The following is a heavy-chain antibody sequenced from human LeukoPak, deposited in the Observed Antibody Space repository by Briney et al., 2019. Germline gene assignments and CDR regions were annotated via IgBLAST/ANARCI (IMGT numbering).Heavy chain of an antibody. CDR2: IYYSGST. J-gene: IGHJ6*02. CDR1: GGSISSYY. Sequence: SETLSLTCTVSGGSISSYYWSWIRQPPGKGLEWIGYIYYSGSTNYNPSPKSRVTISVDTSKNQFSLKLSSVTAADTAVYYCARESYGMDVWGQGTTVTVSS. CDR3: ARESYGMDV. V-gene: IGHV4-59*01.